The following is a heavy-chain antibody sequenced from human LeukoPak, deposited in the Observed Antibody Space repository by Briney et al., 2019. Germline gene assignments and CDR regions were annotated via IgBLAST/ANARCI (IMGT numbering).Heavy chain of an antibody. Sequence: PSETLSLTCAVYGVSFSGYYWSWIRQPPGKGLEWIGEINHSGSTNYNPSLKSRVTISVDTSKNQFSLKLSSVTAADTAVYYCARYRLVGATVGVYFDYWGQGTLVTVSS. CDR1: GVSFSGYY. CDR3: ARYRLVGATVGVYFDY. V-gene: IGHV4-34*01. J-gene: IGHJ4*02. D-gene: IGHD1-26*01. CDR2: INHSGST.